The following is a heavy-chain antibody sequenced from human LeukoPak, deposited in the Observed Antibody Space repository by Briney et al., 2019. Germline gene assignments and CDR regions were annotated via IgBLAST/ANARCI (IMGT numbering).Heavy chain of an antibody. D-gene: IGHD3-22*01. V-gene: IGHV4-34*01. CDR2: INHSGST. CDR3: ARGRRYYYDSSGYYYYY. Sequence: SETLSLTCAVYGGSFSGYYWSWIRQPPGKGLEWIGEINHSGSTNYNPSLKSRVTISVDTSKNQFSLKLSSVTAADTAAYYCARGRRYYYDSSGYYYYYWGQGTLVTVSS. CDR1: GGSFSGYY. J-gene: IGHJ4*02.